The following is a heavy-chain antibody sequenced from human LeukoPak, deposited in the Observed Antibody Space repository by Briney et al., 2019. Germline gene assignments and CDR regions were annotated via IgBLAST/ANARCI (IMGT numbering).Heavy chain of an antibody. Sequence: PSETLPLTCAVYGGSLSNYYWSWIRQPPGKGLEWIGEINDRGKTIYNPSLKSRVTISIDTSKNQFSLKLTSGIAAGTAMYYCARPVYCSSTTCTGPFHIWGQGTMVTVSS. CDR2: INDRGKT. CDR3: ARPVYCSSTTCTGPFHI. J-gene: IGHJ3*02. D-gene: IGHD2-2*01. V-gene: IGHV4-34*01. CDR1: GGSLSNYY.